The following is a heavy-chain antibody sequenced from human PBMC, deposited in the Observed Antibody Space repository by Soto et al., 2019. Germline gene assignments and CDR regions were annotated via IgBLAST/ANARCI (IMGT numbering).Heavy chain of an antibody. CDR3: ARWGCSGSNCNLNQRSFDL. CDR1: GFIFNEYG. V-gene: IGHV3-33*01. CDR2: IWYDGSNK. Sequence: QVQLVESGGGVVQPGRSLRLSCAASGFIFNEYGMHWVRQAPGKGLEWVAVIWYDGSNKYYADSVRGRFTFSRDNSRNTISLQMNSLRVEYTAIYYCARWGCSGSNCNLNQRSFDLWGQGTLVTVSS. D-gene: IGHD2-15*01. J-gene: IGHJ4*02.